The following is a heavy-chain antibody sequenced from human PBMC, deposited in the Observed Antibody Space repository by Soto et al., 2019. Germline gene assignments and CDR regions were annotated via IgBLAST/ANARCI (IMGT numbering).Heavy chain of an antibody. CDR3: ARDRRSGIAAAGTGDWFDP. J-gene: IGHJ5*02. CDR1: GGSISSYY. D-gene: IGHD6-13*01. V-gene: IGHV4-59*06. Sequence: SETLSLTCTVSGGSISSYYWSWIRQHPGKGLEWIGYIYYSGSTYYNPSLKSRVTISVDTSKNQFSLKLSSVTAADTAVYYCARDRRSGIAAAGTGDWFDPWGQGTLVTVSS. CDR2: IYYSGST.